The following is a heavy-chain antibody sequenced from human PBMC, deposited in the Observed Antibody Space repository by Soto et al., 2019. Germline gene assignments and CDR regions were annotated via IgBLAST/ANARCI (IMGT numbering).Heavy chain of an antibody. Sequence: QVDLVQSGAEVKKPGASVTISCKASGSAITRYYIHWVRQAPGRGLEWMGIINPGGGRASYAQKFQSRVTIDKATSTGTVYRDLRSLRTEYMAVYYCARDTSRWSLNGLDVWGQGTTVNVSS. CDR1: GSAITRYY. CDR2: INPGGGRA. J-gene: IGHJ6*02. V-gene: IGHV1-46*01. D-gene: IGHD6-19*01. CDR3: ARDTSRWSLNGLDV.